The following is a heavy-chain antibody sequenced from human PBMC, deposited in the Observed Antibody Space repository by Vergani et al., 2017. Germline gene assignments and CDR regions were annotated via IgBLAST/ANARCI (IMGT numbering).Heavy chain of an antibody. CDR2: IYYSGST. Sequence: QLQLHKSGPGLVKPSETLSLTCTLSGDSISSSSHFWGWLRQTPGKGLEWIGSIYYSGSTYYNPSLKIRVSISVDTSKNQFSLKLSSVTAADSAVYYCARHDSGHYDSSYYGLDVWGQGTTVTVSS. CDR1: GDSISSSSHF. D-gene: IGHD3-16*01. J-gene: IGHJ6*02. V-gene: IGHV4-39*01. CDR3: ARHDSGHYDSSYYGLDV.